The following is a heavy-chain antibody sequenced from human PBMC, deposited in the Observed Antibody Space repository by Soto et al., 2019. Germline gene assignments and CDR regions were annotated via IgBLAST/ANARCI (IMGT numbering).Heavy chain of an antibody. D-gene: IGHD3-9*01. CDR3: ARDALRYYDILTGYFPL. J-gene: IGHJ4*02. CDR2: ISSSSSYI. CDR1: GFAFSSYS. V-gene: IGHV3-21*01. Sequence: EVQLVESGGGLVKPGGSLRLSCAACGFAFSSYSMNWFRQAPGKGLEWVSSISSSSSYIYYADSVKGRFTISRDNAKNSLYLQMNSLRAEDTAVYYCARDALRYYDILTGYFPLGGQGTLVTVSS.